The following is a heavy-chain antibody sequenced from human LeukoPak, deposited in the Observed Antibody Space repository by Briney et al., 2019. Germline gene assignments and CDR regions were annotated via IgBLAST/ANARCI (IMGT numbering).Heavy chain of an antibody. J-gene: IGHJ4*02. CDR2: IIPIFGTA. CDR3: AREGPPEATTGTTSWFDY. V-gene: IGHV1-69*13. CDR1: GGTFSSYA. D-gene: IGHD1-1*01. Sequence: ASVKVSCKASGGTFSSYAISWVRQAPGQGLEWMGGIIPIFGTANYAQKFQGRVTITADESTSTAYMELSSLRSEDTAMYYCAREGPPEATTGTTSWFDYWGQGTLVTVSS.